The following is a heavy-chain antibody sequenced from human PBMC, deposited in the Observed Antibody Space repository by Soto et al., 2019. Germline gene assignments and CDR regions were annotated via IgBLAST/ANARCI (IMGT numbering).Heavy chain of an antibody. D-gene: IGHD2-21*02. CDR2: IYYSGST. V-gene: IGHV4-59*01. Sequence: SETLSLTCTVPGGSISSYYWSWIRQPPGKGLEWIGYIYYSGSTNYNPSLKSRVTISVDTSKNQFSLKLSSVTAADTAVYYCARAIPQGGIVVVTAAPPDAFDIWGQGTMVTVSS. J-gene: IGHJ3*02. CDR3: ARAIPQGGIVVVTAAPPDAFDI. CDR1: GGSISSYY.